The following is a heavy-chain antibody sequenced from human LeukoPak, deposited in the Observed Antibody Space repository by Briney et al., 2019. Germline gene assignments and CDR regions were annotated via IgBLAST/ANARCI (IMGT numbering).Heavy chain of an antibody. J-gene: IGHJ6*02. V-gene: IGHV4-59*02. CDR2: IYYSGST. CDR1: GGSVSSYY. Sequence: SETLSLTCTVSGGSVSSYYWSWIRQPPGKGLEWIGYIYYSGSTNYNPSLRSRVTISVDTSKNQFSLDLRSVTAADTAVYYCARGPHYHDSSGYSPSYSYAMDVWGQGTTVTVSS. D-gene: IGHD3-22*01. CDR3: ARGPHYHDSSGYSPSYSYAMDV.